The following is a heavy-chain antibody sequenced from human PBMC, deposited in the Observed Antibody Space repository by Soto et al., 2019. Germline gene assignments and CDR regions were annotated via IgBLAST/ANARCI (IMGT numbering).Heavy chain of an antibody. J-gene: IGHJ6*02. V-gene: IGHV1-2*02. Sequence: QVQLVQSGAEVKKPGASVRVSCKASGYTFTAYCVQWVRQAPGQGLQWMGWINPNSGDTKYAQEFQGRVTLTRDTSISTVYMELSRLTSDDTAVYYCARFLGGAGSYYDGQNYNYYNGMDVWGQGTTVTVSS. CDR2: INPNSGDT. CDR1: GYTFTAYC. CDR3: ARFLGGAGSYYDGQNYNYYNGMDV. D-gene: IGHD3-10*01.